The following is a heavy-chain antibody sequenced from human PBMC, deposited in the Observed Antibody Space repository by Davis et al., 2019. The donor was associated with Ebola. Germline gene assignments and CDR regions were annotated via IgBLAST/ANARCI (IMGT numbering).Heavy chain of an antibody. V-gene: IGHV1-2*06. CDR3: ARGSDLYNRRRGLGDP. J-gene: IGHJ5*02. D-gene: IGHD1-14*01. CDR2: ISPYSGGT. CDR1: GYTFTGHY. Sequence: ASVPVPCMASGYTFTGHYMHWVRHAPGQGLAWLGRISPYSGGTNYAQKLQGRVTMTRDTSISTAYMDLTRLRSDDTAVYYCARGSDLYNRRRGLGDPWGQGTLVTVSS.